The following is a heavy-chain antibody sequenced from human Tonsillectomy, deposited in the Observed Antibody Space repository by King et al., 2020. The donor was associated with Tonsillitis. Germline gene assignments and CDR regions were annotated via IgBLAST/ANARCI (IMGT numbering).Heavy chain of an antibody. V-gene: IGHV5-51*01. Sequence: VQLVQSGAEVKKRGESLRISCKGSAYSFATYWIAWVRQMPGKGLEWMGIIYPGDSDTRYSPAFQGQVTMSADKSISTAYLQWSSLKASDTAMYYCASLAYASGWSFDYWGQGTLVTVSS. CDR1: AYSFATYW. D-gene: IGHD6-19*01. CDR2: IYPGDSDT. CDR3: ASLAYASGWSFDY. J-gene: IGHJ4*02.